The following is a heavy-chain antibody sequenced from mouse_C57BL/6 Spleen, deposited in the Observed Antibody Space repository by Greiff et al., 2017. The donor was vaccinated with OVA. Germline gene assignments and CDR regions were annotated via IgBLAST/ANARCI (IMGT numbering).Heavy chain of an antibody. Sequence: QVQLQQPGAELVKPGASVKLSCKASGYTFTSYWMQWVKQRPGQGLEWIGEIDPSDSYTNYNHKFKGKATLTVDTYSSTAYMQLSSLTSEDSAVYCCGVATRDYAMDDWGQGTSVTVSS. CDR2: IDPSDSYT. J-gene: IGHJ4*01. D-gene: IGHD1-1*02. CDR3: GVATRDYAMDD. V-gene: IGHV1-50*01. CDR1: GYTFTSYW.